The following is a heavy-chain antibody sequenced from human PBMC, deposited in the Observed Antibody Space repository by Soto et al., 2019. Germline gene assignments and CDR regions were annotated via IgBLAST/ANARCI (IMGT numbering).Heavy chain of an antibody. CDR2: IYHTGST. J-gene: IGHJ4*02. D-gene: IGHD2-2*01. CDR3: ARAVIPAAPYAY. CDR1: GSSISSGDHY. V-gene: IGHV4-30-4*01. Sequence: SETLSLTCTVSGSSISSGDHYCSWIRQPPGKGLEWIGYIYHTGSTYFSPSLKSRISMSVDTSKNQIYLNVTSVTAADAAVYFCARAVIPAAPYAYWGQGTLVTVSS.